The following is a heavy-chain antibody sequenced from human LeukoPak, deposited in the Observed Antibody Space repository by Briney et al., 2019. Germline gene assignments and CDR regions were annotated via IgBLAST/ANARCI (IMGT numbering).Heavy chain of an antibody. CDR2: IYYSGST. J-gene: IGHJ4*02. D-gene: IGHD5-18*01. Sequence: PGGSLRLSCAASGFDFGAHEMDWVRQAPGKGLEWIGYIYYSGSTNYNPSLKSRVTISVDTSKNQFSLKLSSVTAADTAVYYCARVRYSYGYNGLFDYWGQGTLVTVSS. V-gene: IGHV4-59*11. CDR1: GFDFGAHE. CDR3: ARVRYSYGYNGLFDY.